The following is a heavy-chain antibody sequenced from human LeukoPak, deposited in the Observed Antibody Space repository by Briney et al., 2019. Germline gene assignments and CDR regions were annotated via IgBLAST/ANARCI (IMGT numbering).Heavy chain of an antibody. CDR3: ARRKCSGGSCFFDY. J-gene: IGHJ4*02. CDR2: ISSSGST. V-gene: IGHV4-61*02. Sequence: PSQTLSLTCTVSGDSISSGDYYWSWIRQPAGKGLEWIGRISSSGSTNYNPSLKSRVTISVDTSKNQFSLKLSSVTAADTAVYYCARRKCSGGSCFFDYWGQGTLVTVSS. D-gene: IGHD2-15*01. CDR1: GDSISSGDYY.